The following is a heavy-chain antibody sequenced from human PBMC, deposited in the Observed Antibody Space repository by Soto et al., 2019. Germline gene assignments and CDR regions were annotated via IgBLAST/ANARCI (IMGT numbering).Heavy chain of an antibody. CDR2: IYHSGST. V-gene: IGHV4-30-2*01. CDR1: GGSISSGGYS. D-gene: IGHD2-15*01. CDR3: ARASRGYCSGGSCSYYYFDY. J-gene: IGHJ4*02. Sequence: QLQLQESGSGLVKPSQTLSLTCAVSGGSISSGGYSWSWIRQPPGKGLEWIGYIYHSGSTYYNPSLKSRFTISVDRSKNQCSLKLSSVTAADTAVYYCARASRGYCSGGSCSYYYFDYWGQGTLVTVSS.